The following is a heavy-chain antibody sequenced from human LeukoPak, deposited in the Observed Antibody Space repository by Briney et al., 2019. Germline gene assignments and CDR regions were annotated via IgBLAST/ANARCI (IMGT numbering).Heavy chain of an antibody. CDR3: ARDGRDGYNPFDY. D-gene: IGHD5-24*01. V-gene: IGHV1-69*13. CDR1: GGTLSSYA. J-gene: IGHJ4*02. Sequence: GASVKVSCKASGGTLSSYAISWVRQAPGQGLEWMGGIIPIFGTANYAQKFQGRVTITADESTSTAYMELSSLRSEDTAVYYCARDGRDGYNPFDYWGQGTLVTVSS. CDR2: IIPIFGTA.